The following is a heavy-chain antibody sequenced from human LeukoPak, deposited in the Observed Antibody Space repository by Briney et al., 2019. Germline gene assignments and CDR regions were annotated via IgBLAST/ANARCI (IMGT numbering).Heavy chain of an antibody. CDR2: IYHSGST. D-gene: IGHD4-17*01. CDR1: GYSISSGYY. J-gene: IGHJ4*02. Sequence: SETLSLTCTVSGYSISSGYYWGWIRQPPGKGLEWIGSIYHSGSTYYNPSLKSRVTISVGTSKNQFSLKLNSVTAADTAVYYCAREGGPTVTSFDYWVQGTLVTVSS. V-gene: IGHV4-38-2*02. CDR3: AREGGPTVTSFDY.